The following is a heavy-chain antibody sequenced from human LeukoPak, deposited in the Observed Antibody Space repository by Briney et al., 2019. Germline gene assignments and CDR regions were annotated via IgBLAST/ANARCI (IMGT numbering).Heavy chain of an antibody. J-gene: IGHJ4*02. D-gene: IGHD6-19*01. CDR2: IYSGGST. V-gene: IGHV3-53*01. CDR1: GFTVSSNY. CDR3: ARAESGWYGGFDY. Sequence: GGSLRLSCAASGFTVSSNYMSWVRQAPGKGLEWVSVIYSGGSTYYADSVKGQFTISRDNSKNTLYLQMNSLRAEDTAVYYCARAESGWYGGFDYWGQGTLVTVSS.